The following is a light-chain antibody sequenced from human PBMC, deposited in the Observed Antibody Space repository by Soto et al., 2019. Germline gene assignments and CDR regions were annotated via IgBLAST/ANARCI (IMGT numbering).Light chain of an antibody. CDR2: GAS. Sequence: EIVLTQSPGTLSVSPGERVTLSCRASQSVGSSYLAWYQQRPGQAPRLLIFGASYRDTGIPDRFSGSGSGTDFTLTISRLEPEDVAVYYCQQYSSSPPEFTFGPGTKVDSK. V-gene: IGKV3-20*01. CDR3: QQYSSSPPEFT. CDR1: QSVGSSY. J-gene: IGKJ3*01.